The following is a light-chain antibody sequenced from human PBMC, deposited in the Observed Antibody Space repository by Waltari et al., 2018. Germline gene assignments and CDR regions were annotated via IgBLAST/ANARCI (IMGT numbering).Light chain of an antibody. CDR1: SSDVGSYTL. CDR2: EAS. Sequence: QCALTQPASVSGSPGQSITISCTGTSSDVGSYTLVSWYQQHPGKAPKLMIYEASKRPSGVSNRFSGSKSGNTASLTISGLQAEDEADYYCSSYAGNCNLVVFGGGTKLTVL. CDR3: SSYAGNCNLVV. J-gene: IGLJ2*01. V-gene: IGLV2-23*01.